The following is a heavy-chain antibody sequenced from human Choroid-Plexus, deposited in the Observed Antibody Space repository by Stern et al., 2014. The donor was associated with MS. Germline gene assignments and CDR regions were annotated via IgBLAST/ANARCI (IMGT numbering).Heavy chain of an antibody. J-gene: IGHJ6*02. CDR2: NNPNTGGP. CDR3: ARDQRGITIFGVVTDYYYLGMDV. D-gene: IGHD3-3*01. V-gene: IGHV1-2*02. Sequence: QVQLVQSGAEVKKPGASVKVSCTTSGYIFTGYYIHWVRQAPGQGLEWEAWNNPNTGGPKYAQKFQGRVTMSRDTSISTAYVELSSLTSDDTAVYYCARDQRGITIFGVVTDYYYLGMDVWGQGTTVTVSS. CDR1: GYIFTGYY.